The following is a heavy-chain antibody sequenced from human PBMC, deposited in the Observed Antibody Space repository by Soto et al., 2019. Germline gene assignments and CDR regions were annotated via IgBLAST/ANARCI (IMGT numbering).Heavy chain of an antibody. CDR2: ISWNSGSI. Sequence: GGSLRLSCASSGFTFDDYAMHWVRQAPGKGLEWVSGISWNSGSIGYADSVKGRFTISRDNAKNSLYLQMNSLRAEDTALYYCAKAGPGTQWPVSLDAFDIWGQGTMVTVSS. D-gene: IGHD6-19*01. J-gene: IGHJ3*02. V-gene: IGHV3-9*01. CDR3: AKAGPGTQWPVSLDAFDI. CDR1: GFTFDDYA.